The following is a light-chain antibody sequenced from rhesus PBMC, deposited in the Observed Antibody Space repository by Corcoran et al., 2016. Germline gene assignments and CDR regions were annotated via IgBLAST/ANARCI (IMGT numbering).Light chain of an antibody. V-gene: IGKV6-55*01. CDR3: QQSSSFPYS. CDR1: QSIGSS. Sequence: EIVLTQSPAFQSVTLKEKVTITCQASQSIGSSLHWYQQKPETSPKLLIQYASQSIAGVPSRFSCSGSGTDFTRTINSLEAEDAATYYCQQSSSFPYSFGQGTKVEIK. CDR2: YAS. J-gene: IGKJ2*01.